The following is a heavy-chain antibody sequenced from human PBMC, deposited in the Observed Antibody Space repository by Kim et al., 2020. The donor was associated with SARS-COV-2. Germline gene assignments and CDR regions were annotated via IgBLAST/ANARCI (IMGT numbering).Heavy chain of an antibody. V-gene: IGHV3-30*03. Sequence: GGSLRLSCAASGFTFSSYGMHWVRQAPGKGLEWVAVISYDGSNKYYADSVKGRFTISRDNSKNTLYLQMNSLRAEDTAVYYCARWGGGIDYWGQGTLVTVSS. J-gene: IGHJ4*02. CDR1: GFTFSSYG. D-gene: IGHD3-10*01. CDR2: ISYDGSNK. CDR3: ARWGGGIDY.